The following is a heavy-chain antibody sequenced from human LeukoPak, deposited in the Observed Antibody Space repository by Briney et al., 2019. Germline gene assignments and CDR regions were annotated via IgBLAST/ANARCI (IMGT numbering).Heavy chain of an antibody. CDR2: INPNSGGT. J-gene: IGHJ6*03. CDR3: ARWQYQLLYGYYYYMDV. Sequence: ASVKVSCKASGYTFTGYYMHWVRQAPGQGLEWMGWINPNSGGTNYAQKLQGRVTMTRDTSISTAYMELSRLRSDDTAVYYCARWQYQLLYGYYYYMDVWGKGTTVTVSS. CDR1: GYTFTGYY. V-gene: IGHV1-2*02. D-gene: IGHD2-2*02.